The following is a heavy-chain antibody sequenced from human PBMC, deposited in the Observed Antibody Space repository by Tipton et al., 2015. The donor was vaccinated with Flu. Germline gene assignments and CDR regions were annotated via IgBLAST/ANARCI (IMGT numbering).Heavy chain of an antibody. V-gene: IGHV4-61*02. Sequence: TLSLTCTVSGDSISRGSYYYNWIRQPAGEGLEWIGRVYTNTNTNYKASLKSRVTISIDRSKNQFSLRLSSVTAADTAMYYCARIIGSGSYYFDYWGQGTLVTVSS. D-gene: IGHD3-10*01. J-gene: IGHJ4*02. CDR3: ARIIGSGSYYFDY. CDR1: GDSISRGSYY. CDR2: VYTNTNT.